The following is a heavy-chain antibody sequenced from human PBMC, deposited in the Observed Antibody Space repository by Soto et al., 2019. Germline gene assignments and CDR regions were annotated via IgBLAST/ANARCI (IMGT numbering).Heavy chain of an antibody. D-gene: IGHD4-17*01. Sequence: ASVKVSCKASGYTFTSYGISWVRQAPGQGLEWMGWISAYNGNTNYAQKLQGRVTMTTDTSTSTAYMELRSLRSDDTAVYYCARYDYGGKSYPLIDYWGQGTLVTVSS. V-gene: IGHV1-18*01. CDR3: ARYDYGGKSYPLIDY. CDR1: GYTFTSYG. J-gene: IGHJ4*02. CDR2: ISAYNGNT.